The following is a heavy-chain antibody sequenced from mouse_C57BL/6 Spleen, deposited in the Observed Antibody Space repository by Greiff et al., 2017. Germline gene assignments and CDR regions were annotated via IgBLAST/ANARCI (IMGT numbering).Heavy chain of an antibody. J-gene: IGHJ4*01. V-gene: IGHV5-17*01. CDR1: GFTFSDYG. CDR2: ISSGSSTI. CDR3: ARRDYSNFYAMDY. D-gene: IGHD2-5*01. Sequence: EVQVVESGGGLVKPGGSLKLSCAASGFTFSDYGMHWVRQAPEKGLEWVAYISSGSSTIYYADTVKGRFTISRDNAKNTLFLQMTSLRYEDTAMYYCARRDYSNFYAMDYWGQGTSVTVSS.